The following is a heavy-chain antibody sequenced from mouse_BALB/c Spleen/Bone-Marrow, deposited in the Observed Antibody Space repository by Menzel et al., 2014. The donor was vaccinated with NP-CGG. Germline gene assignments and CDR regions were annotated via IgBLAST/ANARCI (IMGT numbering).Heavy chain of an antibody. CDR1: GFSLTDYG. Sequence: VKLVESGPGLVAPSQSLSITCTVSGFSLTDYGVHWVRQPPGKGLEWLGIIGIGGSTNYNSALMSRLSIDKDNSKSXVFLKMNSLQTDDTAMYYCARASYNYGSGYDYWGQGTTLTVSS. V-gene: IGHV2-9*02. J-gene: IGHJ2*01. CDR2: IGIGGST. CDR3: ARASYNYGSGYDY. D-gene: IGHD1-1*01.